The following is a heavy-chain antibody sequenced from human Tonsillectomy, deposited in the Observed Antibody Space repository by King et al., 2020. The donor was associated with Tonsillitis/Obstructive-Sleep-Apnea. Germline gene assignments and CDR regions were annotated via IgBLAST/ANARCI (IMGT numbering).Heavy chain of an antibody. J-gene: IGHJ5*02. D-gene: IGHD2-15*01. CDR2: IYYSGST. Sequence: QLQESGPGLVKPSETLSLTCTVSGGSISSSSYYWGWIRQPPGKGLEWIGSIYYSGSTYYNPSLKSRVTISVDTSRNQFSLKLTSVTAADTAVYYCARHKWEYRSGGSCYLNWFDPWGQGTLVTVSS. V-gene: IGHV4-39*01. CDR1: GGSISSSSYY. CDR3: ARHKWEYRSGGSCYLNWFDP.